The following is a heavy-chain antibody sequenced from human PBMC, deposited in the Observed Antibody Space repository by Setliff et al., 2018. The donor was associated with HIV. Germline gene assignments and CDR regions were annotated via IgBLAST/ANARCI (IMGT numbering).Heavy chain of an antibody. D-gene: IGHD3-10*01. CDR3: ARVKSIKTTLVRLWPRFDL. CDR1: TESLTRYD. Sequence: SETLSLTCAVYTESLTRYDWAWISQSPEKGLEWIGEIDDSGSIIYNPSLQSRVTMSVDTSKNQFSLKVRSLTAADTGLYYCARVKSIKTTLVRLWPRFDLWGQGTQVTVSS. V-gene: IGHV4-34*01. J-gene: IGHJ5*02. CDR2: IDDSGSI.